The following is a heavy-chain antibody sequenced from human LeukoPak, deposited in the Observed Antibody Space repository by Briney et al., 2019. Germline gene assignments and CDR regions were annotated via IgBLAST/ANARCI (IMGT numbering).Heavy chain of an antibody. D-gene: IGHD6-13*01. V-gene: IGHV3-33*06. CDR2: IWYDGSNK. Sequence: GRSLRLSCAASGFTFSSYGMHWVRQAPGKGLEWVAVIWYDGSNKYYADSVKGRFTISRDSSKNTLYLQMNSLRAEDTAVYYCAKDRWRTGFFDYWGQGTLVTVSS. J-gene: IGHJ4*02. CDR3: AKDRWRTGFFDY. CDR1: GFTFSSYG.